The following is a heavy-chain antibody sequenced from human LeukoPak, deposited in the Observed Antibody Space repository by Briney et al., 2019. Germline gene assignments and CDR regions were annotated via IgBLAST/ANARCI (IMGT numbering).Heavy chain of an antibody. V-gene: IGHV1-69*13. Sequence: ASVKVSCKASGGTFSSYAISWVRQAPGQGLEWMGGIIPIFGTANYAQKFQGRVTITADESTSTAYMELSSLRSEDTAVYYCARGGSECSSTSCRWNDWGQGTLVTVSS. D-gene: IGHD2-2*01. CDR2: IIPIFGTA. J-gene: IGHJ4*02. CDR1: GGTFSSYA. CDR3: ARGGSECSSTSCRWND.